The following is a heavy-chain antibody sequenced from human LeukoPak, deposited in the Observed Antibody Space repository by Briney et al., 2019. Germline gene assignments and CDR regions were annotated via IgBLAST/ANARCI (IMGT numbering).Heavy chain of an antibody. Sequence: SSETLFLTCTFTGGSISSYYWSWIRQPPGKGLGWIGSIYYSGSTNYNPSLKSRLTISINTSKNQFSLKLSSVTAADTALYYCARGPWGFWYFNLWGRGTLITVSS. V-gene: IGHV4-59*01. CDR2: IYYSGST. D-gene: IGHD7-27*01. CDR1: GGSISSYY. CDR3: ARGPWGFWYFNL. J-gene: IGHJ2*01.